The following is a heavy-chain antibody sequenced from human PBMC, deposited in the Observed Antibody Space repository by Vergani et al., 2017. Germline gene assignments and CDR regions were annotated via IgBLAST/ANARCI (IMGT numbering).Heavy chain of an antibody. J-gene: IGHJ6*02. D-gene: IGHD4-17*01. V-gene: IGHV4-34*01. CDR1: GGSFSGYY. Sequence: QVQLQQWGAGLLKPSETLSLTCAVYGGSFSGYYWSWIRQPPGKGLEWIGEINHSGSTNYNPSLKSRVTISVDTSKNQFSLKLSSVTAADTAVYYCARVGYGDYSGLYVWGQGTTVTVSS. CDR2: INHSGST. CDR3: ARVGYGDYSGLYV.